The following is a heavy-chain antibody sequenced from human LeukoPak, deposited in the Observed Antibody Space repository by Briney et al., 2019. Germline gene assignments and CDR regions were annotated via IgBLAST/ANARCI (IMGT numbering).Heavy chain of an antibody. CDR2: FIGSGGST. V-gene: IGHV3-23*01. CDR1: GFTFSSYA. CDR3: AKAVGYTSGWALDY. D-gene: IGHD6-19*01. Sequence: GGSLRLSCAASGFTFSSYAMSWVRRAPGRGRNGVQGFIGSGGSTYYADSVKGRFTISRDNSKNTLYLQMNSLRAEDTAVYYCAKAVGYTSGWALDYWGQGTLVTVSS. J-gene: IGHJ4*02.